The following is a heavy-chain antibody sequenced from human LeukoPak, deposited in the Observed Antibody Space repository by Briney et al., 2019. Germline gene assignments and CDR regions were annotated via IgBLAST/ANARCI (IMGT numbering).Heavy chain of an antibody. D-gene: IGHD3-10*01. V-gene: IGHV1-2*06. CDR3: ALLWFGKRVQYYFDY. Sequence: ASVKVSCKASGYTFTGYYMHWVRQAPGQGLEWMGRINPNSGGTNYAQKFQGRVTMTRDTSISTAYMELSRLRSDDTAVYYRALLWFGKRVQYYFDYWGQGTLVTVSS. J-gene: IGHJ4*02. CDR1: GYTFTGYY. CDR2: INPNSGGT.